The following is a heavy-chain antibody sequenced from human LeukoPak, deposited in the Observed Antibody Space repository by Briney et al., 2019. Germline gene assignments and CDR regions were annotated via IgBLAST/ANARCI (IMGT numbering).Heavy chain of an antibody. D-gene: IGHD2-2*01. J-gene: IGHJ4*02. CDR1: GYTFTSYG. Sequence: ASVKVSCKASGYTFTSYGISWVRQAPGHGLEWMGWISAYNGNTNYAQKLQGRVTMTTDTSTSTAYMELRSLRSDDTAMYYCARESSSCCGPDYWGQGTLVTVSS. CDR3: ARESSSCCGPDY. V-gene: IGHV1-18*01. CDR2: ISAYNGNT.